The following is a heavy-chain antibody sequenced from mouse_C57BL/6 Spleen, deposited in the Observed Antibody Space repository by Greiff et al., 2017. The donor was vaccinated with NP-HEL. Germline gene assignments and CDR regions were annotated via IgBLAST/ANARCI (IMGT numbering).Heavy chain of an antibody. CDR1: GFNIKNTY. V-gene: IGHV14-3*01. J-gene: IGHJ2*01. Sequence: EVQLQQSVAELVRPGASVKLSCTASGFNIKNTYMHWVKQRPEQGLEWIGRIDPANGNTKYAPKFQGKATITADTSSNTAYLQLSSLTSEDTAIYYCAVGYYGSSYDFDYWGQGTTLTVSS. CDR2: IDPANGNT. D-gene: IGHD1-1*01. CDR3: AVGYYGSSYDFDY.